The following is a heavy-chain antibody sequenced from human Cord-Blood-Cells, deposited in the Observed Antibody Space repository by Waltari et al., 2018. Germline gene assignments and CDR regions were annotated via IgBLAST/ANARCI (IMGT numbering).Heavy chain of an antibody. J-gene: IGHJ4*02. CDR3: ARQRNGDYVFDY. D-gene: IGHD4-17*01. CDR2: IYYSGST. CDR1: GGSSSSYY. V-gene: IGHV4-59*08. Sequence: QVQLQASGPGLVKPSATLYLTCPVSGGSSSSYYSNWIRQPPGKGLEWIGYIYYSGSTNYNPSLKSRVTISVDTSKNQFSLKLSSVTAADTAVYYCARQRNGDYVFDYWGQGTLVTVSS.